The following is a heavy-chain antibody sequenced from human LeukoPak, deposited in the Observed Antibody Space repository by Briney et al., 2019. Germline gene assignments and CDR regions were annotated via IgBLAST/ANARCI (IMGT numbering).Heavy chain of an antibody. Sequence: GGSLRLSCAASGFTFSSYWVSWVRQAPGKGLEWVADIKQDGSEKYYVDSVKGRFTISRDNAKNSLYLQMNSLRAEDTAVYYCARDRAARQDYAFDIWGQGTMVTVSS. D-gene: IGHD6-6*01. CDR2: IKQDGSEK. V-gene: IGHV3-7*01. J-gene: IGHJ3*02. CDR3: ARDRAARQDYAFDI. CDR1: GFTFSSYW.